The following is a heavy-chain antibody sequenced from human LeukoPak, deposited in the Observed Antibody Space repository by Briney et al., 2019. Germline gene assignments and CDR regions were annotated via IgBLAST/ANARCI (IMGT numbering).Heavy chain of an antibody. V-gene: IGHV1-69*05. CDR3: ARGVEMATIRRGNWFDP. J-gene: IGHJ5*02. CDR1: GGTFSSYA. CDR2: IIPIFGTA. Sequence: SVKVSCKASGGTFSSYAISWVRQAPGQGLEWMGGIIPIFGTANYAQKLQGRVTMTTDTSTSTAYMELRSLRSDDTAVYYCARGVEMATIRRGNWFDPWGQGTLVTVSS. D-gene: IGHD5-24*01.